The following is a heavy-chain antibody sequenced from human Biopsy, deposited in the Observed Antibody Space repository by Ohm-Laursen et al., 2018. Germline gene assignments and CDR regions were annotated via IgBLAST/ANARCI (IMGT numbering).Heavy chain of an antibody. Sequence: SDTLSLTCAVSGGSISSDYWSWIRQTPGKGPERIGYIYYSGSTNYNPSLKSRVTISVDTSKNQFSLRLNSVTAADTAVYYCARATNSTGWPYHYFYGMDVWGQGTTVTVSS. CDR1: GGSISSDY. CDR2: IYYSGST. J-gene: IGHJ6*02. CDR3: ARATNSTGWPYHYFYGMDV. V-gene: IGHV4-59*07. D-gene: IGHD2/OR15-2a*01.